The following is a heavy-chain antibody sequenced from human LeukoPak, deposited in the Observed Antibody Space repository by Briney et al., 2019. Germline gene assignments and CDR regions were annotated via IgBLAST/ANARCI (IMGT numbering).Heavy chain of an antibody. J-gene: IGHJ4*02. Sequence: ASVKVSCKASGYTFTSYAISWVRQAPGQGLEWMGIINPSGGSTSYAQKFQGRVTMTRDMSTSTVYMELSSLRSEDTAVYYCARGKIRYYFDYWGQGTLVTVSS. CDR3: ARGKIRYYFDY. CDR2: INPSGGST. CDR1: GYTFTSYA. V-gene: IGHV1-46*01.